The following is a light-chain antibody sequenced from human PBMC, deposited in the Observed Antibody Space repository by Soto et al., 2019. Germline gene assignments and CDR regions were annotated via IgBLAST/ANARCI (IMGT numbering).Light chain of an antibody. CDR3: QQYNSYSPWT. Sequence: EIVMTQSPVTLSVSPGERVTLSCRASQSVSSRLAWYQQKPGQAPRLLIYGASTRATGIPARFSGSGSGTEFTLTISSLQPDDFATYYCQQYNSYSPWTFGQGTKVDIK. V-gene: IGKV3-15*01. CDR2: GAS. J-gene: IGKJ1*01. CDR1: QSVSSR.